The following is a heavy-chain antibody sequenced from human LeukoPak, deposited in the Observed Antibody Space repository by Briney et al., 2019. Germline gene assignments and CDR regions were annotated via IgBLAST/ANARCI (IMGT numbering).Heavy chain of an antibody. CDR2: IYPSGST. D-gene: IGHD2-15*01. CDR3: ARPAATGYYFDY. J-gene: IGHJ4*02. V-gene: IGHV4-38-2*01. Sequence: PSETLSLTCAVSGYSISSGYYWGWIRQPPGQGLEWIGSIYPSGSTYYNPSLKSRVTISVDTSKNQFSLKLSSVTAADTAVYYCARPAATGYYFDYWGQGTLVTVSS. CDR1: GYSISSGYY.